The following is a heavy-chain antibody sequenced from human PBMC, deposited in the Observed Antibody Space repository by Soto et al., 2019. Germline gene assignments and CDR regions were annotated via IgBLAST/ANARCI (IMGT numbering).Heavy chain of an antibody. CDR1: GFTFTNAW. J-gene: IGHJ4*02. CDR2: IKTTADGGTA. CDR3: TTDDLYDFWSNYYADY. Sequence: ESGGGLIKPGGSLRLSCTASGFTFTNAWMSWVRQAPGKGLEWVGRIKTTADGGTADYAAPVKGRFIISRDDSKNTLDLQMNSLQAEDTAVYYCTTDDLYDFWSNYYADYWGQGTLVTVSS. V-gene: IGHV3-15*01. D-gene: IGHD3-3*01.